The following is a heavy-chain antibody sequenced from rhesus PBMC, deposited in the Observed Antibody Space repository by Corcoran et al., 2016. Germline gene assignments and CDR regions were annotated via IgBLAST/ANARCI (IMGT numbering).Heavy chain of an antibody. Sequence: QVQLQESGPGLVKPSETLSLTCAVSRGSIRGPYYWHWIRQPPGKGLEWNGNILGINTRTNYHPSLKSRVTISKETSKNQFLLDLSSVTAADTAVYYCARRSGYCTRPTCYGALHVWGRGLLVTVSS. CDR1: RGSIRGPYY. V-gene: IGHV4S9*01. J-gene: IGHJ5-2*02. CDR2: ILGINTRT. D-gene: IGHD2-2*01. CDR3: ARRSGYCTRPTCYGALHV.